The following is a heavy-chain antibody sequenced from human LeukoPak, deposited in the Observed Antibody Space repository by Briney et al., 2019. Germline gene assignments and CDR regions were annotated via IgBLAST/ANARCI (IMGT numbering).Heavy chain of an antibody. CDR2: IYYSGST. CDR1: GGSISSSSYY. J-gene: IGHJ4*02. CDR3: ARDLLGDGSGSYYYD. Sequence: SETLSLTCTVSGGSISSSSYYWGWIRQPPGKGLEWIGSIYYSGSTYYNPSLKSRVTISVDTSKNQFSLKLSSVTAADTAVYYCARDLLGDGSGSYYYDWGQGTLVTVSS. D-gene: IGHD3-10*01. V-gene: IGHV4-39*07.